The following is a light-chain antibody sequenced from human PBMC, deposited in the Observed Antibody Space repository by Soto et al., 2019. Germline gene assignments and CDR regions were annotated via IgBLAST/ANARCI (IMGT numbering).Light chain of an antibody. J-gene: IGKJ2*01. CDR3: QQYGT. V-gene: IGKV1-5*03. CDR2: KAS. CDR1: QSISSW. Sequence: DIQMTQSPSTLSASVGDRVTITCRASQSISSWLAWYQQKPGKAPKLLIYKASSLESGVPSRFSGSGSGTEFTLTISSLQPDDFATYYCQQYGTFGQGTKVDSK.